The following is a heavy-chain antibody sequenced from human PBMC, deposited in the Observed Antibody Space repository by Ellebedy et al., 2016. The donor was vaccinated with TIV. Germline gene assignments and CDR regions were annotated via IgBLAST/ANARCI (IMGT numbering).Heavy chain of an antibody. D-gene: IGHD2-2*02. Sequence: GGSLRLXXAASGFTFSSYGMHWVRQAPGKGLEWVAVIWYDGSNKYYADSVKGRFTISRDNSKNTLYLQMNSLRAEDTAVYYCARAIVVVPAAILGYYMDVWGKGTTVTVSS. V-gene: IGHV3-33*08. CDR1: GFTFSSYG. CDR2: IWYDGSNK. J-gene: IGHJ6*03. CDR3: ARAIVVVPAAILGYYMDV.